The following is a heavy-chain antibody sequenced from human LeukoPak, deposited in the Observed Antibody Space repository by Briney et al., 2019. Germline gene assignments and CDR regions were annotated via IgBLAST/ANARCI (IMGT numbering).Heavy chain of an antibody. J-gene: IGHJ4*02. CDR3: ARGSHIVGAFDY. CDR1: GGSINTPNCY. Sequence: SETLSHTCTVSGGSINTPNCYWGWIRHTPGKGLECIGNIFYSGGTYYSPSLTSRVTISLDTSKNQFSLKLSSVTDADTAVYYCARGSHIVGAFDYWGQGTLVTVSS. V-gene: IGHV4-39*07. CDR2: IFYSGGT. D-gene: IGHD1-26*01.